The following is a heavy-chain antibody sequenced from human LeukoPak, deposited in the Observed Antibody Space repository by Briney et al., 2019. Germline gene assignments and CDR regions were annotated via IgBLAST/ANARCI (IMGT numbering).Heavy chain of an antibody. CDR1: GYTFSDYY. CDR3: ARAEIAGSRLHLLGH. Sequence: GASMKVSCKASGYTFSDYYVFWLRQAPGQGPEWMGWVNPKSGGTQYVQKFRGRVTMTRDTSMTTAYMELSNLTSDDTAVYYCARAEIAGSRLHLLGHWGQGTLVTVSS. V-gene: IGHV1-2*02. D-gene: IGHD2-21*01. J-gene: IGHJ4*02. CDR2: VNPKSGGT.